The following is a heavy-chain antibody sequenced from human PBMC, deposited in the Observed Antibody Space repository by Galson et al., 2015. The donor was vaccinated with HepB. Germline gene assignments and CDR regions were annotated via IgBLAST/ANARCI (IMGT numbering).Heavy chain of an antibody. J-gene: IGHJ4*02. CDR2: IIPIFGTA. D-gene: IGHD2-15*01. V-gene: IGHV1-69*13. Sequence: SVKVSCKASGGTFSSYAISWVRQAPGQGLEWMGGIIPIFGTANYTQKFQGRVTITADESTSTAYMELSSLRSEDTAVYYCARGLLYCSGGSCYAREIDYWGQGTLVTVSS. CDR1: GGTFSSYA. CDR3: ARGLLYCSGGSCYAREIDY.